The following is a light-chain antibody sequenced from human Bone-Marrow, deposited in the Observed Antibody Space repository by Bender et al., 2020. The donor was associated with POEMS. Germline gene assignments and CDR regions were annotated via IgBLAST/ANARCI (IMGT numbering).Light chain of an antibody. J-gene: IGLJ2*01. CDR3: QVWDSSSDHVV. CDR1: NIRTKS. V-gene: IGLV3-21*02. CDR2: DES. Sequence: SDVLTQPPSVSVAPGQTARITCGGNNIRTKSVHWYQQRPGRAPVLVVSDESDRPSGFPERFSGSKSGNTATLTISRVEAGDEADYYCQVWDSSSDHVVFGGGTKLTVL.